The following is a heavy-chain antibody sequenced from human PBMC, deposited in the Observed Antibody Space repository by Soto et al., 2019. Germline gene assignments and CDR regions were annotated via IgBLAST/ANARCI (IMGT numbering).Heavy chain of an antibody. D-gene: IGHD2-15*01. CDR1: GFTFSSYS. Sequence: PGGSLRLSCAASGFTFSSYSMNWVRQAPGKGLEWVSSISSSSSYIYYADSVKGRFTISRDNAKNSLYLQMNSLRAEDTAVYYCARDPDGGNDYYYYGMDVWGQGTTVTVSS. J-gene: IGHJ6*02. CDR3: ARDPDGGNDYYYYGMDV. CDR2: ISSSSSYI. V-gene: IGHV3-21*01.